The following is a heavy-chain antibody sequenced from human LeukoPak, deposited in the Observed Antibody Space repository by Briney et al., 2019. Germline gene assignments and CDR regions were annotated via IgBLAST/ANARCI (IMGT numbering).Heavy chain of an antibody. Sequence: GGSLSPSCEVPGLTVTTNYLSGSRRPPGRGWHWSSVIYPDGRTYYADSMKGRFTISRDISRNTLLLQMNSLRPDDTAVHYCARTNPVYGDYDYWGQGTLVTVSS. V-gene: IGHV3-53*01. CDR3: ARTNPVYGDYDY. CDR2: IYPDGRT. D-gene: IGHD4-17*01. J-gene: IGHJ4*02. CDR1: GLTVTTNY.